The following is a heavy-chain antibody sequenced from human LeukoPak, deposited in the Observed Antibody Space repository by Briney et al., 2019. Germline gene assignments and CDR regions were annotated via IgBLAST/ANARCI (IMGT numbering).Heavy chain of an antibody. D-gene: IGHD3-22*01. CDR2: IRFDGGKK. CDR3: AKDGDSTGYYSSYYNHMDV. Sequence: GGSLRLSCAASGFSFSTYGFHWVRQAPGKGLEWVTFIRFDGGKKNYADSVKGRFAISRDNSKNTVYLQMNSLRAEDTAIYYCAKDGDSTGYYSSYYNHMDVWGKGTSVTTSS. V-gene: IGHV3-30*02. CDR1: GFSFSTYG. J-gene: IGHJ6*03.